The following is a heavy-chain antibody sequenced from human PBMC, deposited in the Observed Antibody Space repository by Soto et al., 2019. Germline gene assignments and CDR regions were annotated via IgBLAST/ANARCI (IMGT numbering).Heavy chain of an antibody. CDR1: GFTFSSYV. D-gene: IGHD4-17*01. J-gene: IGHJ4*02. CDR2: ISGSGGST. V-gene: IGHV3-23*01. Sequence: EVQLLESGGGLVQPGGSLRLSCAASGFTFSSYVMSWVRQAPGKGLEWVSAISGSGGSTYYADSVKGRFTISRDNSKNTLYLQMNSLRAEDTAGYYCARPSTVIYFDYWGQGTLVTVSS. CDR3: ARPSTVIYFDY.